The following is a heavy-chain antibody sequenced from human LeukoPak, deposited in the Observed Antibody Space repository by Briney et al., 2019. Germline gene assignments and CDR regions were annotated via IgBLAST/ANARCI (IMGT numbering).Heavy chain of an antibody. CDR2: INPSGGST. Sequence: ASVKVSCKASGYIFTSYFMHWVRQAPGQGLEWMGLINPSGGSTRYAQKFQGRVTMTRDMSTSTVYMELSSLRPEDTAVYYCARALPHRRLMDTTMEQHWFDPWGQGTLVTVSS. V-gene: IGHV1-46*01. CDR3: ARALPHRRLMDTTMEQHWFDP. D-gene: IGHD5-18*01. J-gene: IGHJ5*02. CDR1: GYIFTSYF.